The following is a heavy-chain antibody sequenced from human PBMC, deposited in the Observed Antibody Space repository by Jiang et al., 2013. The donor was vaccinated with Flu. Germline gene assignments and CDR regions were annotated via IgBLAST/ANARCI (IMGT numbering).Heavy chain of an antibody. D-gene: IGHD1-26*01. V-gene: IGHV3-53*04. Sequence: VQLVESGGGLVQPGGSLRLSCAASGFTVSSKYMSWVRQAPGKGLEWVSVIYSGGTTYYADSVKGRFTISRHNSENTLSLQMNSLRAEDTAVYYCAVHGDSYSYYFDYWGQGTLVTVSS. J-gene: IGHJ4*02. CDR2: IYSGGTT. CDR1: GFTVSSKY. CDR3: AVHGDSYSYYFDY.